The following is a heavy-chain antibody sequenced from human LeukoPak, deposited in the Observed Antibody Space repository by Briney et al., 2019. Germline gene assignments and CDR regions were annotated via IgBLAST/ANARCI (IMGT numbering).Heavy chain of an antibody. Sequence: GGSLRLSCAASGFTFSSYSMNWVRQAPGKGLEWVSSISSSSSYIYYADSVKGRFTISRDNAKNSLYLQMNSLRAEDTAAYYCARVNTDGYDYVWGSYAALDYWGQGTLVTVSS. J-gene: IGHJ4*02. D-gene: IGHD3-16*01. V-gene: IGHV3-21*01. CDR3: ARVNTDGYDYVWGSYAALDY. CDR1: GFTFSSYS. CDR2: ISSSSSYI.